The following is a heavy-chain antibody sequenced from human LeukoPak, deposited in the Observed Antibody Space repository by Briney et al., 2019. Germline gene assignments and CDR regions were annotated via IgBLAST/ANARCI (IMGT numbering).Heavy chain of an antibody. J-gene: IGHJ4*02. D-gene: IGHD7-27*01. CDR2: IKEDGTQK. CDR1: GFTFSSNW. CDR3: AKTGERDY. V-gene: IGHV3-7*01. Sequence: GGSLRLSCAASGFTFSSNWMSWVRQAPGKGPEWVANIKEDGTQKYYVDSVRGRFTISRDNAENSLYLQMNSLRDEDTAVYYCAKTGERDYWGRGTLVTVSS.